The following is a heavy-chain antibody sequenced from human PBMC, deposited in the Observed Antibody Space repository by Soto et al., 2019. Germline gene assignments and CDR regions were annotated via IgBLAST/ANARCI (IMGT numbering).Heavy chain of an antibody. CDR3: ARDPSAAAD. CDR2: IYSGGST. V-gene: IGHV3-66*01. J-gene: IGHJ4*01. CDR1: GFTVSTKY. D-gene: IGHD6-25*01. Sequence: GGSLRLCCAASGFTVSTKYMSWVRQAPGKGLEWVSVIYSGGSTFYADSVRGRFTISRDNSKNTVNLQMNSLRAEDTAVYYCARDPSAAADWGQGTLVSGSS.